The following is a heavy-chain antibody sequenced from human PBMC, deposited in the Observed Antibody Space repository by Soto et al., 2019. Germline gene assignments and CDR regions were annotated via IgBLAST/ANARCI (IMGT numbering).Heavy chain of an antibody. D-gene: IGHD3-16*01. CDR1: GFTFSTYW. J-gene: IGHJ4*02. CDR3: VCGGNFFIY. Sequence: EVQLVESGGGLVQPGGSLRLSCAASGFTFSTYWMTWVRQPPGKGLEWVANMDQDGSETYYVDSVRGRFTVSRDNAKNSLFLQMNSLRVEGTAVFLLVCGGNFFIYWGQGTLVTVSP. V-gene: IGHV3-7*01. CDR2: MDQDGSET.